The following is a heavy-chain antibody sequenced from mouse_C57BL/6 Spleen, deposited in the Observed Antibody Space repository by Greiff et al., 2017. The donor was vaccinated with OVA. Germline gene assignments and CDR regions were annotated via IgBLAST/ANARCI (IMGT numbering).Heavy chain of an antibody. CDR2: ISYDGSN. CDR3: ARGYLAWFAY. J-gene: IGHJ3*01. CDR1: GYSITSGYY. Sequence: EVKLLESGPGLVKPSQSLSLTCSVTGYSITSGYYWNWIRQFPGNKLEWMGYISYDGSNNYNPSLKNRISITRDTSKNQFFLKLNSVTTEDTATYYCARGYLAWFAYWGQGTLVTVSA. V-gene: IGHV3-6*01. D-gene: IGHD2-14*01.